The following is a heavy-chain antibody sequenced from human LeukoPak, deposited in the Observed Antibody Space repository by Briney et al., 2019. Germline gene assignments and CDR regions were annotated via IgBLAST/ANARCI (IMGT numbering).Heavy chain of an antibody. CDR3: ARVAAAVSRWFDP. D-gene: IGHD6-13*01. V-gene: IGHV4-59*01. CDR2: IYYSGST. Sequence: SETLSLTCTVSGGSISSYYWSWIRQPPGKGLDWIGYIYYSGSTNYNPSLKSRVTISVDTSKNQFSLKLSSVTAADTAVYYCARVAAAVSRWFDPWGQGTLVTVSS. CDR1: GGSISSYY. J-gene: IGHJ5*02.